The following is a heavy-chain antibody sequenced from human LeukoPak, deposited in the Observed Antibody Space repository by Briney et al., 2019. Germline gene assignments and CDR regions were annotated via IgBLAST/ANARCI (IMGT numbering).Heavy chain of an antibody. D-gene: IGHD3-22*01. CDR3: ATGKYYDSRGYYTFGH. J-gene: IGHJ4*02. V-gene: IGHV3-74*01. CDR2: INGDGSTT. Sequence: GGSLRLSCAASGFAFNKYWMHWVRQAPGKGLVWVSRINGDGSTTSYADSVKGGFTISGDNAKNTLYLQMSSLRAEDTAVYYCATGKYYDSRGYYTFGHWGQGTLVTVSA. CDR1: GFAFNKYW.